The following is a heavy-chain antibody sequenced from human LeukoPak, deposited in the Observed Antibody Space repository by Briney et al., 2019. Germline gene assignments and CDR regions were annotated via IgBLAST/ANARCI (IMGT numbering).Heavy chain of an antibody. V-gene: IGHV3-23*01. Sequence: GGSLRLSCAASGFTFSSYAMSWVRQAPGKGLEWVSAISGSGGSTYYADSVKGRFTISRDNSKNTLYLQMNSLRAEDTAVYYCAKDTQNYYDSSGYRTYFDYWGQGTLVTVSS. CDR3: AKDTQNYYDSSGYRTYFDY. CDR2: ISGSGGST. CDR1: GFTFSSYA. D-gene: IGHD3-22*01. J-gene: IGHJ4*02.